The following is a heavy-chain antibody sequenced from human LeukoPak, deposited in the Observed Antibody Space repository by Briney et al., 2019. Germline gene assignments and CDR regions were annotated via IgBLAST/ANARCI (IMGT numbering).Heavy chain of an antibody. J-gene: IGHJ4*02. CDR1: GFRISDYW. D-gene: IGHD2-8*01. V-gene: IGHV3-7*01. Sequence: GGSLRLSCAASGFRISDYWMSWVRQAPGKGLEWVANIKQDGSEEYYVDSVKGRFTISRDNAKNSLYLQMDSLRDEDTAVYYCARDGPRGVPDYWGQGTLVTVSS. CDR2: IKQDGSEE. CDR3: ARDGPRGVPDY.